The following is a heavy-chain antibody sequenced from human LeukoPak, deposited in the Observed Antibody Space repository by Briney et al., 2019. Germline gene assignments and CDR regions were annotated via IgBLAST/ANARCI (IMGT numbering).Heavy chain of an antibody. J-gene: IGHJ4*02. V-gene: IGHV3-21*01. CDR3: ARGWGYDYVWGSYRYSPLGY. D-gene: IGHD3-16*02. CDR1: GFTFSRYS. Sequence: GGSLRLSCAASGFTFSRYSMNWVRQAPGKGLEWVSSISSSSSYIYYADSVKGRFTISRDNAKNSLYLQMNSLRAEDTAVYYCARGWGYDYVWGSYRYSPLGYWGQGTLVTVSS. CDR2: ISSSSSYI.